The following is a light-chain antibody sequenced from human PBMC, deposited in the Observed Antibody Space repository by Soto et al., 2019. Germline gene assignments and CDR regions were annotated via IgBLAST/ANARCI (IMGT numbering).Light chain of an antibody. CDR1: QSVSSN. V-gene: IGKV3-15*01. CDR3: QQYVNWPPAYT. J-gene: IGKJ2*01. Sequence: EIEMTQSPGTLSVSPGERATLSCRASQSVSSNLAWYQQRPGQAPRLLIYGASTRATGIPARFSGSGSGTEFTLTISSRLSEDFSVYYCQQYVNWPPAYTFGQGTKLEIK. CDR2: GAS.